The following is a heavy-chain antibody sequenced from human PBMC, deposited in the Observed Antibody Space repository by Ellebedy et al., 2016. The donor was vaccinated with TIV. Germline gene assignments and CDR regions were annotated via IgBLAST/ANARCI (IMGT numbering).Heavy chain of an antibody. CDR1: GGSITSSRHY. D-gene: IGHD2-2*01. CDR2: IYYTGSG. CDR3: ARLEYQLPNPFEY. Sequence: MPSETLSLTCTVSGGSITSSRHYWGWIRQPAGKGLEWIGTIYYTGSGYYNPSLKSRVTIFIDTSKNQFSLKLTSVTAADTAVYYCARLEYQLPNPFEYWGRGTLVSVSS. J-gene: IGHJ4*02. V-gene: IGHV4-39*01.